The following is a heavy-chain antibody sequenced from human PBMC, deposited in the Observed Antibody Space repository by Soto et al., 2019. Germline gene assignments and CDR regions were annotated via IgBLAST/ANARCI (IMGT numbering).Heavy chain of an antibody. V-gene: IGHV1-18*01. CDR2: ISPYYGKT. Sequence: ASVKVSCKASGYTFTSYGISWVRQAPGQGLEWMGWISPYYGKTNYAQKLQGRVTMTTDTSTSTAYMELSSLRSDDTAVYYCAMNYYDSSGYYAWGQGTLVTVSS. CDR1: GYTFTSYG. J-gene: IGHJ5*02. CDR3: AMNYYDSSGYYA. D-gene: IGHD3-22*01.